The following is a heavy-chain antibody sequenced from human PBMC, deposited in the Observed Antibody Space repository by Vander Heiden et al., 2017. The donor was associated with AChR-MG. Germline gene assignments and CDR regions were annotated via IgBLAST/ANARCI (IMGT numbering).Heavy chain of an antibody. J-gene: IGHJ4*02. Sequence: QVQLPESGPGLGKASETLSLPCPVPGCSISSYYWSWIRQPPGKGLEWIGYIYYSGSTNYNPSLKSRVTISVDTSKNQFSLKLSSVTAADTAVYYCAGLVVDTAMVIDYWGQGTLVTVSS. V-gene: IGHV4-59*01. CDR1: GCSISSYY. D-gene: IGHD5-18*01. CDR2: IYYSGST. CDR3: AGLVVDTAMVIDY.